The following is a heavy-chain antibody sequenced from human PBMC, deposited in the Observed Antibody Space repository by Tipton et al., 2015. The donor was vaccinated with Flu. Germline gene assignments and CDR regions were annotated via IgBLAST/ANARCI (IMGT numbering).Heavy chain of an antibody. V-gene: IGHV3-11*04. J-gene: IGHJ5*01. Sequence: LSLTCSVSGDSIGSRYYWGWIRHPPGKGLEWLSYISGSSSTIYYADSVKGRFTISRDNARNSLYLQMNSLRDEDTAVYYCATVHDRAGYDWLDTWGHGTLVLVSS. CDR1: GDSIGSRYY. CDR2: ISGSSSTI. CDR3: ATVHDRAGYDWLDT. D-gene: IGHD3-9*01.